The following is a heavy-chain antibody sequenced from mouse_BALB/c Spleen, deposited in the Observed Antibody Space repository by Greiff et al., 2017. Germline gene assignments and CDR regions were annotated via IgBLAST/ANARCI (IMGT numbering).Heavy chain of an antibody. Sequence: QVQLKESGPGLVAPSQSLSISCTASGFSLTSYGVHWVRQPPGKGLEWLGVIWAGGSTNYNSALLSKLSISKDNSNSQVFLKMDSLQTDDTAMYYCARDGKYGNYYYYAMGYWGQGTSVTVSS. CDR2: IWAGGST. V-gene: IGHV2-9*02. CDR1: GFSLTSYG. J-gene: IGHJ4*01. CDR3: ARDGKYGNYYYYAMGY. D-gene: IGHD2-10*02.